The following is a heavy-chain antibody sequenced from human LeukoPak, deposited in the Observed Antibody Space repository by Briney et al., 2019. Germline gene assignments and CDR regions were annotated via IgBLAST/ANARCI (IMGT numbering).Heavy chain of an antibody. CDR3: ARTLAGVVDNTFGGVIGAFDI. CDR2: INYSGNF. CDR1: GESFSHYY. V-gene: IGHV4-34*01. D-gene: IGHD3-16*01. Sequence: PSETLSLTCDVNGESFSHYYWSWIRQAPGKGLEGLGEINYSGNFNYNPSLKSRVTISVDTSKNQFSLKLSSVTAADTAVYYCARTLAGVVDNTFGGVIGAFDIWGQGTMVTVSS. J-gene: IGHJ3*02.